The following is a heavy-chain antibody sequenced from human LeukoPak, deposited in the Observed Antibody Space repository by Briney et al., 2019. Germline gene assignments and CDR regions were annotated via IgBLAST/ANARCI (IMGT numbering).Heavy chain of an antibody. J-gene: IGHJ4*02. CDR1: GGSISSYY. D-gene: IGHD5-18*01. CDR2: IYYSGST. CDR3: AGGGARGYADY. V-gene: IGHV4-59*01. Sequence: SETLSLTCTVSGGSISSYYWSWIRQPPGKGLEWIGYIYYSGSTNYNPSLKSRVTISVDTSKNQFSLKLSSVTAADTAVYYCAGGGARGYADYWGQGTLVTVSS.